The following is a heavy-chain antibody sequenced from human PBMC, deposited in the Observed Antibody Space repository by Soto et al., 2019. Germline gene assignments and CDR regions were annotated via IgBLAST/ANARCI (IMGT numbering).Heavy chain of an antibody. J-gene: IGHJ6*02. D-gene: IGHD1-26*01. CDR2: INPKTAAT. V-gene: IGHV1-2*02. CDR3: ARIKWGLNYYNGMDV. CDR1: GYSFSDYF. Sequence: ASVKVSCKPSGYSFSDYFIQWVRQAPGQGLEWVAWINPKTAATNYAKKFQGRVSLTWDTSSTTAYMELTRLRPDDTAVYYCARIKWGLNYYNGMDVWGQGTTVTISS.